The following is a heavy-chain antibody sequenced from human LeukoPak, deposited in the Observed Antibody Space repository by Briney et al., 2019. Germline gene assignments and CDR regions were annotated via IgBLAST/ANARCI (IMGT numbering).Heavy chain of an antibody. D-gene: IGHD4-17*01. CDR2: ISSSSSYI. J-gene: IGHJ4*02. V-gene: IGHV3-21*01. Sequence: GGSLRLSYAASGFTFSSYSMNWVRQAPGKGLKWVSSISSSSSYIYYADSVKGRFTISRDNAKNSLYLQMNSLRAEDTAVYYCAREGYYGDYIDYWGQGTLVTVSS. CDR1: GFTFSSYS. CDR3: AREGYYGDYIDY.